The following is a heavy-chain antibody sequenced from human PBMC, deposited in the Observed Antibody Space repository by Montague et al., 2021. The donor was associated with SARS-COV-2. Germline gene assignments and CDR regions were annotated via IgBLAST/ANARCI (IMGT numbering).Heavy chain of an antibody. CDR3: ARMTMSTAMDV. J-gene: IGHJ6*02. CDR2: IDWDDDK. CDR1: GFSLSTSGMC. Sequence: PALVKPTQTLTLTCTFSGFSLSTSGMCVSWIRQPPGEALEWPARIDWDDDKYYSTSLKTRLTISRDTSKNQVVLTMTNMDPVDTATYYCARMTMSTAMDVWGQGTTVTVSS. D-gene: IGHD5/OR15-5a*01. V-gene: IGHV2-70*11.